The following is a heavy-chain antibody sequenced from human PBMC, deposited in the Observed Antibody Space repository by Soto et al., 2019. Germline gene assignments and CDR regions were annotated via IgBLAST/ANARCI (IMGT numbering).Heavy chain of an antibody. D-gene: IGHD1-1*01. CDR3: ARVPGNYYYYGMDV. CDR2: IYYSGST. V-gene: IGHV4-59*01. CDR1: GGSISSYY. J-gene: IGHJ6*02. Sequence: SETLSLTCTVSGGSISSYYWSWIRQPPGKGLEWIGYIYYSGSTNYNPSLKSRVTISVDTSKNQFSLKLSSVTAADTAVYYCARVPGNYYYYGMDVWGQGTTVTV.